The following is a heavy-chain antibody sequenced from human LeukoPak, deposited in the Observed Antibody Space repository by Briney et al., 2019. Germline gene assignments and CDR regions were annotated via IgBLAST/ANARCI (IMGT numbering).Heavy chain of an antibody. CDR3: ARRSQGPYGSGSYWGPFDY. CDR1: GGSISSSSYY. D-gene: IGHD3-10*01. CDR2: IYYSGST. J-gene: IGHJ4*02. Sequence: SETLSLTCTVSGGSISSSSYYWGWIRQPPGKGLEWIGSIYYSGSTYYNPSLKSRVTISVDTSKNQFSLKLSSVTAADTAVYYCARRSQGPYGSGSYWGPFDYWGQGTLVTVSS. V-gene: IGHV4-39*01.